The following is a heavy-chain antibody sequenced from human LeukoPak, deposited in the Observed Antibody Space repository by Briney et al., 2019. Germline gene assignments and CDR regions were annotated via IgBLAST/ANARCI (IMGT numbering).Heavy chain of an antibody. CDR3: ARHHCSTSGCKYGGMNWFDP. D-gene: IGHD2-2*01. CDR2: IYHSGST. J-gene: IGHJ5*02. CDR1: GGSISSGGYS. Sequence: PSETLSLTCVVSGGSISSGGYSWSWIRQPPGKGLEWIGYIYHSGSTYYNPSLKSRVTISVDRSKNQFSLKLSSVTAADTAVYYCARHHCSTSGCKYGGMNWFDPWGQGTLVSVSS. V-gene: IGHV4-30-2*01.